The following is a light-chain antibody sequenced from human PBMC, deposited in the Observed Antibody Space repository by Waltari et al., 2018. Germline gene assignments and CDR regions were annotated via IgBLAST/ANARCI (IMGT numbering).Light chain of an antibody. J-gene: IGKJ4*01. CDR2: GAS. Sequence: EIVMTQSPGTLSVSPGEGATLSCRASQSVSSKVAWYQQRPGQAPRPLILGASTRATGSPARFSGSESGTEFTLTISSLQSEDSGVYCCQQYTTRPLTFGGGTKVEI. CDR1: QSVSSK. CDR3: QQYTTRPLT. V-gene: IGKV3-15*01.